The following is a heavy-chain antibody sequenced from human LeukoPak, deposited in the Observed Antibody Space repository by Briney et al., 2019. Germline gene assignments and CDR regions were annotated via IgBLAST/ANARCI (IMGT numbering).Heavy chain of an antibody. V-gene: IGHV3-23*01. J-gene: IGHJ4*02. Sequence: GGSLRLSCAASGFTFSTFAMSWVRQAPGKGLEWVSAITSAGSTYYAESVKDRFTISRDNSKNTLYLQMNSLRADDTAVYYCAKDRGYWGQGTLVAVSS. CDR1: GFTFSTFA. CDR3: AKDRGY. CDR2: ITSAGST.